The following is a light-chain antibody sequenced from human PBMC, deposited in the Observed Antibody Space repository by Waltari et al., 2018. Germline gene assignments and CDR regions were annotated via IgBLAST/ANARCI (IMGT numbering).Light chain of an antibody. CDR2: GVS. CDR3: SSYTGSSTLVI. V-gene: IGLV2-14*01. J-gene: IGLJ2*01. Sequence: QSALTQPASVSGSPGQSITISCTGSSSDVGTYDYVSWYQPHPGKPPKLIIYGVSNRPPGVLNRSSGPNSGNTASLTISGVQAEDEADYYCSSYTGSSTLVIFGGGTKLTVL. CDR1: SSDVGTYDY.